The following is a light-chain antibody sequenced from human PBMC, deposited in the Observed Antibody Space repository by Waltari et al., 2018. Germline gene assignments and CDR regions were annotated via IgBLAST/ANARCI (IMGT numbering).Light chain of an antibody. CDR1: QSILYNYNDKNY. CDR2: WES. CDR3: QQYDSRRT. J-gene: IGKJ1*01. Sequence: DLLMPQSPDSLAVSLGEWAPISFKSSQSILYNYNDKNYLAWYQQKPGVPPKLLIYWESTRDSGVPGRFRLSGSGKDFTLTINSLQAEDVAVYYWQQYDSRRTFGQGTKVEIK. V-gene: IGKV4-1*01.